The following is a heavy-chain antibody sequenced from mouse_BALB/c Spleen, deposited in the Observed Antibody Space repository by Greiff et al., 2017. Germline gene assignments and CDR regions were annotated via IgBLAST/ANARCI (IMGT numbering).Heavy chain of an antibody. Sequence: VQLQQSGTVLARPGASVKMSCKASGYTFTSYWMHWVKQRPGQGLEWIGAIYPGNSDTSYNQKFKGKAKLTAVTSTSTAYMELSSLTNEDSAVYYCTRSGYYGSSLYYFDYWGQGTTLTVSS. V-gene: IGHV1-5*01. CDR3: TRSGYYGSSLYYFDY. D-gene: IGHD1-1*01. CDR2: IYPGNSDT. J-gene: IGHJ2*01. CDR1: GYTFTSYW.